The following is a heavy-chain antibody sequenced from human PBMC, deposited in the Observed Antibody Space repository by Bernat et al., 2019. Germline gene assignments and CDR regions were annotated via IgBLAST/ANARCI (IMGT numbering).Heavy chain of an antibody. J-gene: IGHJ6*02. CDR3: VKGVGTMVRDGVDV. V-gene: IGHV3-64D*06. CDR2: IGNNGANT. D-gene: IGHD3-10*01. CDR1: GFTFSSYP. Sequence: EVQLVESGGDLVQPGGSLRLSCSASGFTFSSYPMYWVRQAPGKGLEYVSAIGNNGANTYYAASVKGRFAISRENYKNTLYLQMSSLRAEDTAVYYCVKGVGTMVRDGVDVWGQGITVTVFS.